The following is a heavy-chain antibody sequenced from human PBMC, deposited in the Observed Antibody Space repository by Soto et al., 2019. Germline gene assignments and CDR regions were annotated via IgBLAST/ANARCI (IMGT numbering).Heavy chain of an antibody. CDR3: ARDIVATIGSGMDV. CDR2: IYYSGST. D-gene: IGHD5-12*01. CDR1: GGSISSGGYY. V-gene: IGHV4-31*03. Sequence: QVQLQESGPGLVKPSQTLSLTCTVSGGSISSGGYYWSWIRQHPGKGLEWIGYIYYSGSTYYNPSLKSRVTKSVDTSKNQFSLKLSSVTAADTAVYYCARDIVATIGSGMDVWGQGTTVTVSS. J-gene: IGHJ6*02.